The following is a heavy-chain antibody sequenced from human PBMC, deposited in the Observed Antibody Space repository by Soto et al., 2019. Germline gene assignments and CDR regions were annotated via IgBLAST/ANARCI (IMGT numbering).Heavy chain of an antibody. CDR3: AKDDSGAADI. CDR1: GGSISSYS. D-gene: IGHD3-16*01. V-gene: IGHV4-4*07. J-gene: IGHJ3*02. CDR2: VDTTGGT. Sequence: QVQLQESGPGLVEPSETLSLTCTVSGGSISSYSWNWIRQPAGKGLEWIGRVDTTGGTNYIPSLKSRVTMSVDTSKNQFSLSLRFVTAADTAVYFCAKDDSGAADIWGQGTMVTVS.